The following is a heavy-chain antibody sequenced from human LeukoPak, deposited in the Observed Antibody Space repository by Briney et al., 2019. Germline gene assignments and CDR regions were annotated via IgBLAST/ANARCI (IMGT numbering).Heavy chain of an antibody. J-gene: IGHJ4*02. CDR1: GGSISSYY. Sequence: PSETLSLTCTVSGGSISSYYWSWIRQPPGKGLEWIGYIYYSGTTNYNPSLKSRVTISVDTSKNQFSLKLSSVTAADMAVYYCARGDYCTNGVCYDYWGQGTLVTVSS. CDR2: IYYSGTT. V-gene: IGHV4-59*01. D-gene: IGHD2-8*01. CDR3: ARGDYCTNGVCYDY.